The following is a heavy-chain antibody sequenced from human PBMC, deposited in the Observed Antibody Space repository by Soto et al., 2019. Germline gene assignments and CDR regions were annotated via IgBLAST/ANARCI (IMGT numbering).Heavy chain of an antibody. CDR1: GYTFTSYG. J-gene: IGHJ4*02. CDR3: ARRDGYYYEFDY. Sequence: ASVKVSCKASGYTFTSYGISCVRRAPGQGLEWMGWISAYNGNTNYAQKLQGRVTMTTDTSTSTAYMELRSLRSDDTAVYYCARRDGYYYEFDYWGQGTLVTVSS. D-gene: IGHD3-22*01. CDR2: ISAYNGNT. V-gene: IGHV1-18*04.